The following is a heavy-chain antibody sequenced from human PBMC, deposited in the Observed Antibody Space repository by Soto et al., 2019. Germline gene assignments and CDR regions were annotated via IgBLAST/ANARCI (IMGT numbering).Heavy chain of an antibody. Sequence: SETLSLTCTVSGAPITSGAYSWSWIRQPPGKGLEWIGFIYQSGSTHYNPSLKSRVTISVDRSKNHFSLQLTSLTAADTAVYYCARDRSGYCSGGSCYSYWFDPWGQGTLVTVSS. CDR2: IYQSGST. CDR1: GAPITSGAYS. D-gene: IGHD2-15*01. CDR3: ARDRSGYCSGGSCYSYWFDP. V-gene: IGHV4-30-2*01. J-gene: IGHJ5*02.